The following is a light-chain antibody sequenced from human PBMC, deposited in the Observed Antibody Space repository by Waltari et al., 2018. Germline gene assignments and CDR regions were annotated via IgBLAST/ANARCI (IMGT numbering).Light chain of an antibody. CDR1: QDISIY. Sequence: LMTQSPPPISASLGDRPAITCQASQDISIYLSWYQQKPGKAPKVLIYDASNLETGVPSRFTGSRSGTDFTFTISSLQPDDIATYYCQQYKDLPRTFGQGTKVEIK. J-gene: IGKJ1*01. CDR3: QQYKDLPRT. V-gene: IGKV1-33*01. CDR2: DAS.